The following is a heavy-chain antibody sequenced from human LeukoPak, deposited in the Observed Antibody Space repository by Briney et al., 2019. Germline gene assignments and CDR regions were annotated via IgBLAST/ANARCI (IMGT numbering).Heavy chain of an antibody. J-gene: IGHJ4*02. Sequence: SVKVSCKASGGTFSSYAISWVRQAPGQGLEWMGGIIPIFGTANYAQKFQGRVTITADESTSTAYMELSSLRSEDTAVYYCARGGFTVTNYHRFDYWGQGTLVTVSS. CDR2: IIPIFGTA. V-gene: IGHV1-69*13. D-gene: IGHD4-17*01. CDR1: GGTFSSYA. CDR3: ARGGFTVTNYHRFDY.